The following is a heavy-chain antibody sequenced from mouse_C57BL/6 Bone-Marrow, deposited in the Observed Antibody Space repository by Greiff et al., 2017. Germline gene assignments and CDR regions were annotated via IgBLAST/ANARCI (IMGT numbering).Heavy chain of an antibody. Sequence: QVQLKQPGAELVRPGTSVKLSCKASGYTFTSYWMHWVKQRPGQGLEWIGVIDPSDSYTNYNQKFKGKATLTVDTSSSTAYMQLSSLTSEDSAVYYCARWGIYYYGSTVGDYWGQGTTLTVSS. V-gene: IGHV1-59*01. CDR3: ARWGIYYYGSTVGDY. CDR2: IDPSDSYT. CDR1: GYTFTSYW. D-gene: IGHD1-1*01. J-gene: IGHJ2*01.